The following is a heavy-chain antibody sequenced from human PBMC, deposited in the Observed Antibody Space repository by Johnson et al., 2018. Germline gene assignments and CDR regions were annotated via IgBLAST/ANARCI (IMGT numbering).Heavy chain of an antibody. J-gene: IGHJ3*02. CDR1: GYSFTSYW. Sequence: VQLVQSGAEVKKPGSSVKVSCKGSGYSFTSYWIGWVRQMPGKGLEWMGIIYPGDSDTRYSPSFQGQVTISADKSISTAYLQWSSLKASDTAMYYCARDNRGYSYGHDAFDIWGQGTMVTVSS. CDR3: ARDNRGYSYGHDAFDI. D-gene: IGHD5-18*01. V-gene: IGHV5-51*01. CDR2: IYPGDSDT.